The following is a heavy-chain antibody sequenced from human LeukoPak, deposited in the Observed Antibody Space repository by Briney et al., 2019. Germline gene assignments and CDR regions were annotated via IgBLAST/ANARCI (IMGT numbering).Heavy chain of an antibody. V-gene: IGHV4-39*07. CDR2: VYYSGSS. CDR3: ARVRGVRLLPYYFDY. Sequence: SETLSLTCTVSGGSISSSSYYWGWIRQPPGKGLEWIASVYYSGSSYYNPSLRSRVTISVDTSKHQFSLRLSSVTAADTAVYYCARVRGVRLLPYYFDYWGQGTLVTVSS. J-gene: IGHJ4*02. D-gene: IGHD3-10*01. CDR1: GGSISSSSYY.